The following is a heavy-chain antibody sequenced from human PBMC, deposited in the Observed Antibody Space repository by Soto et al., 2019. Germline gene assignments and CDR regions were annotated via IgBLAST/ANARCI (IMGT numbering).Heavy chain of an antibody. D-gene: IGHD4-17*01. CDR1: GGSISSSSYY. Sequence: QLQLQESGPGLVKPSETLSLTCTVSGGSISSSSYYWGWIRQPPGKGLEWIGSIYYSGSTYYNPSLKSRVTISVDTSKNQFSLKLSSVTAADTAVYYCARWDYGDYDAPTLGFDYWGQGTLVTVSS. CDR3: ARWDYGDYDAPTLGFDY. J-gene: IGHJ4*02. V-gene: IGHV4-39*01. CDR2: IYYSGST.